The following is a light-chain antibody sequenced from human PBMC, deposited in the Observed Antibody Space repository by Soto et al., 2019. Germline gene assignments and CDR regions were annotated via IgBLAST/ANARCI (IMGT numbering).Light chain of an antibody. V-gene: IGLV1-47*01. J-gene: IGLJ1*01. CDR2: RNN. Sequence: QSVLTQPPSASGTPGQRVTISCSGSSSSIGSNNVYWYHQLPGTAPKLLIYRNNQRPSGVPDRFSGSKSGTSASLAISGLRSEDEADYYCAAWDDSVSGYVFGNGTKVTVL. CDR3: AAWDDSVSGYV. CDR1: SSSIGSNN.